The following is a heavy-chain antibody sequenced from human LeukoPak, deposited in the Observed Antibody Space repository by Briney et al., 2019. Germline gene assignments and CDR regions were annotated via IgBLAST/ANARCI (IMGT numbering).Heavy chain of an antibody. V-gene: IGHV6-1*01. D-gene: IGHD2-8*02. J-gene: IGHJ4*02. Sequence: SQTLSLTCALSGDSVSSNSASWNWPRQSPSRGLEWLGRTYYRSKWYHDYTLSVKSRVTISPETSKNQFSLQLNSVTVEDTAVYFCARAVSLYWNRFDFWGQGILVTVSS. CDR3: ARAVSLYWNRFDF. CDR1: GDSVSSNSAS. CDR2: TYYRSKWYH.